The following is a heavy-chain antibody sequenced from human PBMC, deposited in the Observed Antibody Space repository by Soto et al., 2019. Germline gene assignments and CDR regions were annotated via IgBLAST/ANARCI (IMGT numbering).Heavy chain of an antibody. CDR3: ARGGSNDWQVAFDI. CDR2: IYYSGST. Sequence: SETLSLTCTVSGGSTSSYYWSWIRQPPGKGLEWIGYIYYSGSTNYNPSLKSRVTISVDTSKNQFSLKLSSVTAADTAVYYCARGGSNDWQVAFDIWGQGTMVTVSS. D-gene: IGHD3-9*01. J-gene: IGHJ3*02. V-gene: IGHV4-59*01. CDR1: GGSTSSYY.